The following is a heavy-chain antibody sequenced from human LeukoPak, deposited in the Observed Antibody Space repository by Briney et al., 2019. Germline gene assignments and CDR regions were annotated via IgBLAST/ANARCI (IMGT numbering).Heavy chain of an antibody. D-gene: IGHD3-10*01. V-gene: IGHV4-39*07. CDR3: GRYGSGSHEAFDY. Sequence: PSETLSLTCTVSGGSISSSSYYWGWIRQPLGKGLEWIGSMYYSGSTYYNPSLKSRVTISIDTSKNQFSLKLSSMTAADTAVYYCGRYGSGSHEAFDYWGQGTLVTVSS. CDR2: MYYSGST. CDR1: GGSISSSSYY. J-gene: IGHJ4*02.